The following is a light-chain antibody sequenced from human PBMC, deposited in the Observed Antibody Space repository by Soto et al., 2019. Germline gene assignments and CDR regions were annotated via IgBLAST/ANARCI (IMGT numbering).Light chain of an antibody. CDR3: QQYGSSPFT. CDR2: GAS. V-gene: IGKV3-20*01. Sequence: EIGLTQSPGTLSLSPGERATLSCRASQSVSSSYLAWYQQKPGQAPRLLIYGASSRAPGIPDGLSGSGSGKHFALTISRLEPEDFAVYYCQQYGSSPFTFGGGTKVEIK. CDR1: QSVSSSY. J-gene: IGKJ4*01.